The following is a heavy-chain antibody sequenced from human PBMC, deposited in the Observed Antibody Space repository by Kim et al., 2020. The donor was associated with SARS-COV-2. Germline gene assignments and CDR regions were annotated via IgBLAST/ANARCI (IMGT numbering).Heavy chain of an antibody. CDR1: GFAFSTYT. CDR3: VKDQDSGSYYGYH. D-gene: IGHD1-26*01. Sequence: GGSLRLSCAGSGFAFSTYTMAWVRQAPGKGLEWVSGIRYSGANTFYSDSVKGRFIVSRDNSKNTLYLQMNSLTAEDTAVYFCVKDQDSGSYYGYHWGQGTLVTVSS. J-gene: IGHJ5*02. V-gene: IGHV3-23*01. CDR2: IRYSGANT.